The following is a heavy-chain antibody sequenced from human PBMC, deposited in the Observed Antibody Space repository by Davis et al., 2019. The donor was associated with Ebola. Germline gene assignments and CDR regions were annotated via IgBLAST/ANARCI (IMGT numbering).Heavy chain of an antibody. CDR1: GFTFSSYG. J-gene: IGHJ4*02. CDR3: VGDPGGMIAKFDY. CDR2: IRYNGGSI. Sequence: GESLKISCAASGFTFSSYGMHWVRQAPGKGLDWVAFIRYNGGSIYYADSVKGRFTISRDNSKNTLYLRMNTLRPEDTAVYYCVGDPGGMIAKFDYWGQGTLVTVSS. V-gene: IGHV3-30*02. D-gene: IGHD1-26*01.